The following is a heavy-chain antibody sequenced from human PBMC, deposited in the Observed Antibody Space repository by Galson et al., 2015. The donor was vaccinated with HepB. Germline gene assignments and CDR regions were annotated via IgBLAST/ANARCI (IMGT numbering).Heavy chain of an antibody. Sequence: SLRLSCAASGFTFSSYAMSWVRQAPGKGPEWVSAISGSGGSTYYADSVKGRFTISRDNSKNTLYLQMNSLRAEDTAVYYCAKAGYYGLYYSDYWGQGTLVTVSS. V-gene: IGHV3-23*01. CDR3: AKAGYYGLYYSDY. J-gene: IGHJ4*02. CDR2: ISGSGGST. CDR1: GFTFSSYA. D-gene: IGHD3-3*01.